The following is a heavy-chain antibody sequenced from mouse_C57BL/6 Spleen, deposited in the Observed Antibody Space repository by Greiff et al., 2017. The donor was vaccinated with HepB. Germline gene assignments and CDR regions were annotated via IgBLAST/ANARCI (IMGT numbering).Heavy chain of an antibody. Sequence: EVQLVESGAELVKPGASVKLSCTASGFNIKDYYMHWVKQRTEQGLEWIGRIDPEDGETKYAPKFQGKATITADTSSNTAYVQLSSLTSEDTAVYYCARQDYNWYFDVWGTGTTVTVSS. J-gene: IGHJ1*03. CDR2: IDPEDGET. CDR1: GFNIKDYY. D-gene: IGHD2-13*01. V-gene: IGHV14-2*01. CDR3: ARQDYNWYFDV.